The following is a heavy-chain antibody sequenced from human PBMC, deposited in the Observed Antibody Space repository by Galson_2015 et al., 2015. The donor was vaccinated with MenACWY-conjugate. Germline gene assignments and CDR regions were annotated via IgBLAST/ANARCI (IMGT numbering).Heavy chain of an antibody. CDR1: GGSVAPYY. CDR3: ARLPTWGSSFGYFDY. D-gene: IGHD7-27*01. V-gene: IGHV4-59*08. J-gene: IGHJ4*02. CDR2: IRDTGSL. Sequence: SETLSLTCPVSGGSVAPYYWTWIRQPPGEGLEWIAYIRDTGSLKDNPSLKSRVTMSADKSNNQFSLRLISVTAADTAVYYCARLPTWGSSFGYFDYWGRGILVAVSS.